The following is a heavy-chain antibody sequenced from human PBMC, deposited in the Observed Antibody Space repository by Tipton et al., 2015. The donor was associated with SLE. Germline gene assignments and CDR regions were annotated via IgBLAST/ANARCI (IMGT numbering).Heavy chain of an antibody. CDR1: GYIFTTYW. Sequence: VQLVQSGAEVKKPGESLRISCKGSGYIFTTYWISWVRQMPGKGLEWMGRIRPSDSYSNYSPSFQGHVIISGDKSISTAYLQWSSRKASDTAMYYCARLGPDYIAWGQGPLVTVSS. V-gene: IGHV5-10-1*01. CDR2: IRPSDSYS. D-gene: IGHD4/OR15-4a*01. CDR3: ARLGPDYIA. J-gene: IGHJ4*02.